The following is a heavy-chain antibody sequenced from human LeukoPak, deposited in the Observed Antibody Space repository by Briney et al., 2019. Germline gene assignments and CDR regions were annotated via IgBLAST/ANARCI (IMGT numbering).Heavy chain of an antibody. D-gene: IGHD6-13*01. CDR1: GFTFSSYS. J-gene: IGHJ4*02. CDR2: ISSSSSYI. Sequence: GGSLRLSCAASGFTFSSYSMNWVRQAPGKGLEWVSSISSSSSYIYYADSVKGRFTISRDNAKNSLYLQMNSLRAEDTAVYYCARQGVSSSWYQFDYWGQGTLVTVSS. CDR3: ARQGVSSSWYQFDY. V-gene: IGHV3-21*01.